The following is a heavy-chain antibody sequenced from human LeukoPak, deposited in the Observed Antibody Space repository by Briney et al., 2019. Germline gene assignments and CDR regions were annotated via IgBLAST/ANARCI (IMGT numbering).Heavy chain of an antibody. CDR2: INHSGSA. CDR3: ARGPYSSSWYQPNRFDP. V-gene: IGHV4-34*01. D-gene: IGHD6-13*01. CDR1: GGSLSGYY. Sequence: PSETLSLTCAVYGGSLSGYYWSWIRQPPGKGLEWIGEINHSGSANYNPSLKSRVTISVDTSKNQFSLKLSSVTAADTAVYYCARGPYSSSWYQPNRFDPWGQGTLVTVSS. J-gene: IGHJ5*02.